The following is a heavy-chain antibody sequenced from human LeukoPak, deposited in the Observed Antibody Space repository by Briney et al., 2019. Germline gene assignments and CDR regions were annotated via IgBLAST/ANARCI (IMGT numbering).Heavy chain of an antibody. D-gene: IGHD2-15*01. CDR1: GGSISSSSYY. V-gene: IGHV4-39*01. J-gene: IGHJ3*02. CDR3: ARLGVGAFDI. CDR2: IYYSGST. Sequence: SETLSLTCTVSGGSISSSSYYWGWIRQPPGKGLEWIGSIYYSGSTYYNTSLKSRVTISVDTSKNQFSLKLSSVTAADTAVYYCARLGVGAFDIWGHGTMVTVSS.